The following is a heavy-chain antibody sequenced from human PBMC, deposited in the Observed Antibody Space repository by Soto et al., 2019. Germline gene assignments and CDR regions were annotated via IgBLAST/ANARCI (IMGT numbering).Heavy chain of an antibody. V-gene: IGHV4-59*01. D-gene: IGHD3-16*02. J-gene: IGHJ4*02. CDR3: PRIGGYHGPLEY. CDR2: TYHRGST. Sequence: PSETLSLTCSVSGVSISSYFWSWIRQPPGRGLEWIGYTYHRGSTNYSPSLKSRVAISLDTSGNHFSLKVSSVTAPHTAVYYCPRIGGYHGPLEYWGQGTPVTVLL. CDR1: GVSISSYF.